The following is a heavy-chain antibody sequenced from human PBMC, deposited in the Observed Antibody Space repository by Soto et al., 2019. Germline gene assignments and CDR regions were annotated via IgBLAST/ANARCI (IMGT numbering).Heavy chain of an antibody. D-gene: IGHD3-3*01. Sequence: QVQLVESGGGVVQPGRSLRLSCAASGFTFSSDGMHWVRQAPGKGLEWVAGISYDGSNKYYADSVKGRFTISRDNSKNTLYLQMNSLRAEDTAVYYCAKEVWSGPMDVWGQGTTVTVSS. CDR1: GFTFSSDG. V-gene: IGHV3-30*18. CDR2: ISYDGSNK. J-gene: IGHJ6*02. CDR3: AKEVWSGPMDV.